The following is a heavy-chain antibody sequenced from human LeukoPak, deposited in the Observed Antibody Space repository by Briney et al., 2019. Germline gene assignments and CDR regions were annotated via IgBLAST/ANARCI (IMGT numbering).Heavy chain of an antibody. Sequence: SETLSLTCTVSGYSISSGTYYWTWIRQPAGKGLEWIGRISTSGSTNYNPSLKSRVTISLDTSKNQFSLKLSSVTAADTAVYYCARRWGRIAAAGNWFDPWGQGTLVTVSS. V-gene: IGHV4-61*02. J-gene: IGHJ5*02. CDR3: ARRWGRIAAAGNWFDP. CDR1: GYSISSGTYY. D-gene: IGHD6-13*01. CDR2: ISTSGST.